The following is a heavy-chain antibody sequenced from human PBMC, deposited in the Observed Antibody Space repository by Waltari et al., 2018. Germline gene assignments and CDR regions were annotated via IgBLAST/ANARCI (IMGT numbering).Heavy chain of an antibody. V-gene: IGHV1-69*01. CDR3: ARVGMYYYDSSGYLDY. Sequence: QVQLVQSGAEVKKPGSSVKVSCKASGGTFSSYAISWVRQAPGQGLEWMGGVMPSVGTANYDQKFQGRVTITADESTSTAYMELSSLRSEDTAVYYCARVGMYYYDSSGYLDYWGQGTLVTVSS. J-gene: IGHJ4*02. D-gene: IGHD3-22*01. CDR1: GGTFSSYA. CDR2: VMPSVGTA.